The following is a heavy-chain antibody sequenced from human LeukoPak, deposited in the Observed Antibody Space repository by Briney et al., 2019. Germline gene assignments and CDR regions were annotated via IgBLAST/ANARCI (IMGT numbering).Heavy chain of an antibody. J-gene: IGHJ4*02. CDR1: GFTFSSYA. CDR2: ISYDGSNK. V-gene: IGHV3-30-3*01. D-gene: IGHD2-2*01. Sequence: PGGSLRLSCAASGFTFSSYAMHWVRQAPGKGLEWVAVISYDGSNKYYADSVKGRFTISRDNSKNTLYLQMNSLRAEDTAVYYCARRGLYCSSTSCDLEDWGQGTLVTVSS. CDR3: ARRGLYCSSTSCDLED.